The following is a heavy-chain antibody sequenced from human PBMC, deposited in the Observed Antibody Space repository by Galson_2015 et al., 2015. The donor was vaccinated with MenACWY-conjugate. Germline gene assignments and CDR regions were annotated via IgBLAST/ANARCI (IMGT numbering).Heavy chain of an antibody. D-gene: IGHD5-12*01. CDR1: GFTFSSYA. V-gene: IGHV3-23*01. J-gene: IGHJ5*01. CDR2: ISGGGDNT. CDR3: AKGSRGYSGWYHDS. Sequence: SLRLSCAASGFTFSSYAMSWVRQAPGGGLEWVSAISGGGDNTYYADSVRGRFTIFRDNSGNTLHLQMNSLRAEDTAIYYCAKGSRGYSGWYHDSWGQGTLVTVSS.